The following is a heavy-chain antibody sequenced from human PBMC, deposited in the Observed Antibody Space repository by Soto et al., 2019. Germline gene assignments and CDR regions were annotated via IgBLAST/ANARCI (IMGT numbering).Heavy chain of an antibody. Sequence: SETLSLTCTVSGGSISSGGYYWSWIRQHPGKGLEWIGYIYYSGSTYYNPSLKSRVTISVDTSKNQFSLKLSSVTAADTAVYYCAREVIAARSHYFDYWGQGTLVTVSS. CDR1: GGSISSGGYY. CDR3: AREVIAARSHYFDY. J-gene: IGHJ4*02. D-gene: IGHD6-6*01. V-gene: IGHV4-31*03. CDR2: IYYSGST.